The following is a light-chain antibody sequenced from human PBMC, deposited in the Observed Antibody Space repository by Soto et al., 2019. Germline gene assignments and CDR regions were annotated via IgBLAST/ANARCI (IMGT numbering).Light chain of an antibody. CDR2: GAS. J-gene: IGKJ1*01. CDR3: QQYGSSPPT. CDR1: QSVSRY. Sequence: EIVLTQSPATLSLTPGERAILSCRASQSVSRYLAWYQQKPGQGPRLLIYGASSRATGTPDRFSGSGSGTDFTLTINRLEPEDFALYYCQQYGSSPPTFGQGTKVDIK. V-gene: IGKV3-20*01.